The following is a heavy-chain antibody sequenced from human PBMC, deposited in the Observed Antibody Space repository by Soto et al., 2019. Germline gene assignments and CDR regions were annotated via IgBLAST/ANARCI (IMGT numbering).Heavy chain of an antibody. J-gene: IGHJ3*01. CDR3: ARVEFYYYWSGYYPDVIAV. Sequence: SENLSLTCAVYGYSISSGSYWGWIRQPPGKGLEWIGSIYHSGSTYYNPSLKSRVTISVDTSKNQFSLKLSSVTAPDTAVYYCARVEFYYYWSGYYPDVIAVSGQG. D-gene: IGHD3-3*01. V-gene: IGHV4-38-2*01. CDR2: IYHSGST. CDR1: GYSISSGSY.